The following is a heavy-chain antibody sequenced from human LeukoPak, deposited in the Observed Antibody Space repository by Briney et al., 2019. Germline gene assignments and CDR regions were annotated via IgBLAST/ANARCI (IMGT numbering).Heavy chain of an antibody. J-gene: IGHJ3*02. Sequence: ASVKVSCKASGGTFSSYAISWVRQAPGQGLEWMGGIIPIFGTANYAQKFQGRVTITADESTSTAYMELSSLRSEDTAVYYCARERRIFGVVIIGGNAFDIWGQGTMVTVSS. CDR1: GGTFSSYA. D-gene: IGHD3-3*01. CDR3: ARERRIFGVVIIGGNAFDI. CDR2: IIPIFGTA. V-gene: IGHV1-69*13.